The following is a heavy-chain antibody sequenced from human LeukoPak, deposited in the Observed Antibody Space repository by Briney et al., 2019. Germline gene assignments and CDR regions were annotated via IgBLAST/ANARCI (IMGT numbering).Heavy chain of an antibody. Sequence: SGGSLRLSCAASGFTFSSYAMSWVRQAPGKGLEWVSAISGSGGSTYYADSVKGRFTISRDNSKNTLYLQMNSLRAEDTAVYYCAKVSLDLIAAAGTLFDYWGQGTLVTVSS. CDR2: ISGSGGST. J-gene: IGHJ4*02. D-gene: IGHD6-13*01. CDR1: GFTFSSYA. CDR3: AKVSLDLIAAAGTLFDY. V-gene: IGHV3-23*01.